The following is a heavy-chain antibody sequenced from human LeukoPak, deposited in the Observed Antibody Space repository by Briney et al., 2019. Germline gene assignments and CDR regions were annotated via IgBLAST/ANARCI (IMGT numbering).Heavy chain of an antibody. CDR3: AVQLGTLDY. D-gene: IGHD7-27*01. J-gene: IGHJ4*02. V-gene: IGHV3-43*02. Sequence: GGSLRLSCAASGFTFDGYAMHWVRQAPGKGLEWVSLISGDGGSTYYADSVKGRFTISRDNSKNSLYLQMNSLRTEDTALYYCAVQLGTLDYWGQGTLVTVSS. CDR1: GFTFDGYA. CDR2: ISGDGGST.